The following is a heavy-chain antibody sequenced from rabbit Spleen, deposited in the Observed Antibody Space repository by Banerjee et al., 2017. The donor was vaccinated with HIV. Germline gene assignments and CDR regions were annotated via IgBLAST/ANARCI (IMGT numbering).Heavy chain of an antibody. V-gene: IGHV1S47*01. D-gene: IGHD7-1*01. Sequence: VESGGDLVKPGASLKLPCKASGFDFSVYGLSWVRQAPGKGLEWIGYIVHIFGRTYYASWVNGRFTISSHNAQNTLYLQLNSLTAADTATYFCVREAGYAGYGDGNLWGQGTLVTVS. CDR1: GFDFSVYG. CDR2: IVHIFGRT. CDR3: VREAGYAGYGDGNL. J-gene: IGHJ4*01.